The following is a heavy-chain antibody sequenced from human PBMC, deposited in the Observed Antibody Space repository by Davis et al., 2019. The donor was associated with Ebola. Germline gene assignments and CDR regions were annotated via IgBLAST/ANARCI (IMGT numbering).Heavy chain of an antibody. CDR2: IYYSGRT. CDR3: ARVITDYGAKYFDY. J-gene: IGHJ4*02. Sequence: MPSETLSLTCTVSGGSISSYYWSWIRQPPGKGLEWIGYIYYSGRTNYNPSLKSRVTISVDTSKNQFSLKLSSVTAADTAVYYCARVITDYGAKYFDYWGQGTLVTVSS. CDR1: GGSISSYY. D-gene: IGHD4-17*01. V-gene: IGHV4-59*01.